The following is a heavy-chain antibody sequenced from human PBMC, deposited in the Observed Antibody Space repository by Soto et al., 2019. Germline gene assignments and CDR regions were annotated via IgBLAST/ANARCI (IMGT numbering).Heavy chain of an antibody. CDR2: ISWDGGST. CDR1: RFTFDDYV. CDR3: GKERIHNFAFDF. J-gene: IGHJ4*02. V-gene: IGHV3-43D*04. D-gene: IGHD1-1*01. Sequence: GGSLRFSCAASRFTFDDYVMHWVRQAPGKGLEWVSLISWDGGSTYYADSVKGRLTISRDNSKNSLYLQMNSLTSEDTALYCCGKERIHNFAFDFRGQGHLVPVS.